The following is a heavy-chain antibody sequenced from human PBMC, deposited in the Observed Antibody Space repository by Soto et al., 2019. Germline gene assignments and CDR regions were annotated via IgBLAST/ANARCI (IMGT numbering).Heavy chain of an antibody. CDR3: AREGFKIYYGSGSYGDTNNYYGMDV. CDR1: GYTFTSYG. CDR2: ISAYNGNT. V-gene: IGHV1-18*01. Sequence: ASVKVSCKASGYTFTSYGISWVRQAPGQGLEWMGWISAYNGNTNYAQKLQGRVTMTTDTSTSTAYMELRSLRSDDTAVYYCAREGFKIYYGSGSYGDTNNYYGMDVWGQGTTVTVSS. J-gene: IGHJ6*02. D-gene: IGHD3-10*01.